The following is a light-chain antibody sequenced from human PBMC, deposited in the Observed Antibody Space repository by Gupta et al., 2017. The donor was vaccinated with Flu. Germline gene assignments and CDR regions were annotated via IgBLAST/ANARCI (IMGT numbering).Light chain of an antibody. J-gene: IGKJ1*01. Sequence: PASVSASPGDRVTITCRASQRIYAWLAWCQQKTGRDPDLLITAASSRRSGGPSGRWSSGAGTDDTATINSLQAEDFSTEYCRQANSLSHTFGQGSKVELK. V-gene: IGKV1-12*01. CDR2: AAS. CDR1: QRIYAW. CDR3: RQANSLSHT.